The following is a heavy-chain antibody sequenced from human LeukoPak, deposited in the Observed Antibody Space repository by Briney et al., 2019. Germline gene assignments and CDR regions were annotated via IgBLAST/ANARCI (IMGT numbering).Heavy chain of an antibody. D-gene: IGHD3-10*01. J-gene: IGHJ3*01. CDR1: GGSISSGGYS. Sequence: SETLSLTCTVSGGSISSGGYSWSWIRQHPGKGLEWIGYIYYSGSTYYNPSLKSRVTISVDTSKNQVSLKLSSVTAADTAFYYCARELLVRSDEAHDAFDFWGQGTMVTVSS. CDR2: IYYSGST. CDR3: ARELLVRSDEAHDAFDF. V-gene: IGHV4-31*03.